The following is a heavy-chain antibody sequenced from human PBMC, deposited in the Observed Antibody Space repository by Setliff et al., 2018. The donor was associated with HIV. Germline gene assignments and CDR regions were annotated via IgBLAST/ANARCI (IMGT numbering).Heavy chain of an antibody. CDR1: GGTFSDYT. Sequence: SVKVSCKASGGTFSDYTVNWVRQAPGQGLEWMGRSIPILGIGNDEQAQKFKGRVTFTADKSTSTVYMELSSLRSEDTAVYYCARCGAGEWHLYMDVWGKGTAVTAP. CDR3: ARCGAGEWHLYMDV. V-gene: IGHV1-69*02. CDR2: SIPILGIG. J-gene: IGHJ6*03. D-gene: IGHD3-16*01.